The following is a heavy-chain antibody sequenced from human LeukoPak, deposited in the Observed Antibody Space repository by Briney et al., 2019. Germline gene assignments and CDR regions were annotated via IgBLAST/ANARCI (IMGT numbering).Heavy chain of an antibody. V-gene: IGHV3-23*01. CDR3: AKDLAATLDAFDI. J-gene: IGHJ3*02. D-gene: IGHD2-15*01. CDR2: ISGSYGTT. CDR1: GFTFSTYA. Sequence: GGSLRLSCAASGFTFSTYAMSWVRQAPGKGLEWVSTISGSYGTTYYADSVKGRFTISRDNSKNTLYLQMNSLRAEDTALYYCAKDLAATLDAFDIWGQVTMVTVSS.